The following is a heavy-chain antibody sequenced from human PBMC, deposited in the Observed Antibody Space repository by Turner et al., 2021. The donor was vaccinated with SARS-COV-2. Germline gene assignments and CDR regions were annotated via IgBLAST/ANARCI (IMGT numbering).Heavy chain of an antibody. J-gene: IGHJ6*02. CDR1: GYTLTELS. V-gene: IGHV1-24*01. Sequence: QVQLVQSGAEVKKPGASVKVSCKVSGYTLTELSMHWVRQAPGKGLGWKGGFDPEDGETIYAQKFQGRVTMTEDTSTDTAYMELSSLRSEDTAVYYCATGSAVAGTPQFYYYYYGIDVWGQGTTVTVSS. CDR2: FDPEDGET. CDR3: ATGSAVAGTPQFYYYYYGIDV. D-gene: IGHD6-19*01.